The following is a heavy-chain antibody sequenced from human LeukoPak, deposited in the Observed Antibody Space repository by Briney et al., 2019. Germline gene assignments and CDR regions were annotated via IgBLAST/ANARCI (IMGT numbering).Heavy chain of an antibody. CDR2: IIPIFGTA. V-gene: IGHV1-69*13. Sequence: ASVKVSCKASGGTFSSYAISWVRQAPGQGLEWMGGIIPIFGTANYAQKFQGRVTITADESTSTAYMELSSLRSEDTAVYYCARASIGRGYSYGFSYYYYMDVWGKGTTVTVSS. CDR3: ARASIGRGYSYGFSYYYYMDV. D-gene: IGHD5-18*01. J-gene: IGHJ6*03. CDR1: GGTFSSYA.